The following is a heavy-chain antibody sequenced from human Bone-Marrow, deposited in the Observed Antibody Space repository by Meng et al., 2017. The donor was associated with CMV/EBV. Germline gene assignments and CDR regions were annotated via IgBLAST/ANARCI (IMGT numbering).Heavy chain of an antibody. Sequence: GGFLRLSCAASGFTFSSYWMTWVRQAPGKGLEWVANIKQDGSEKYYVDSVKGRFTISRDNAKNSLYLQMNSLRAEDTAVYYCARWRGSTSLDYWGQGTLVTVSS. J-gene: IGHJ4*02. CDR1: GFTFSSYW. CDR3: ARWRGSTSLDY. D-gene: IGHD2-2*01. CDR2: IKQDGSEK. V-gene: IGHV3-7*01.